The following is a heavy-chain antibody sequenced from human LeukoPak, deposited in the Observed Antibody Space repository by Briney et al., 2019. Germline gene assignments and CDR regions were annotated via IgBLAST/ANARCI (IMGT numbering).Heavy chain of an antibody. CDR1: GFTFDDYG. Sequence: GGSLRLSCAASGFTFDDYGMSWVRQAPGKGLEWVSGINWNGGSTGYADSVKGRFTISRDNTKNSLYLQMNSLRAEDTAVYYCARGSFGDLQHRQDYWGQGTLVTVSS. D-gene: IGHD4-17*01. CDR2: INWNGGST. J-gene: IGHJ4*02. V-gene: IGHV3-20*04. CDR3: ARGSFGDLQHRQDY.